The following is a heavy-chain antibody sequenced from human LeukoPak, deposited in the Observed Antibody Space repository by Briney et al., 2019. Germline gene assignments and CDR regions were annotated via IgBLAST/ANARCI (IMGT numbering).Heavy chain of an antibody. CDR3: ARDSYYDSSGYPDY. CDR1: GFTFNNYA. CDR2: INGNGGNT. Sequence: GGSLRLSCAASGFTFNNYAMSWVRQTPGKGLEWVSGINGNGGNTHYTDSVKGRFTISRDNSKNTLYLQMNSLRAEDTAVYYCARDSYYDSSGYPDYWGQGTLVTVSS. V-gene: IGHV3-23*01. D-gene: IGHD3-22*01. J-gene: IGHJ4*02.